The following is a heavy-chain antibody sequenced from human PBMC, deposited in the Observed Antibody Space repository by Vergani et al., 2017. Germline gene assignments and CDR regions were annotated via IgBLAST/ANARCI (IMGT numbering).Heavy chain of an antibody. Sequence: EVQLVESGGGLVQPGGSLRLSCAASGFTVSSNYMSWVRQAPGKGLEWVSVIYSGGSTYYADSVKGRFTISRHNSKNTLYLQMNSLRAEDTAVYYCARLSDVWAWGWFDPWGQGTLVTVSS. CDR2: IYSGGST. CDR3: ARLSDVWAWGWFDP. V-gene: IGHV3-53*04. CDR1: GFTVSSNY. J-gene: IGHJ5*02. D-gene: IGHD3-16*01.